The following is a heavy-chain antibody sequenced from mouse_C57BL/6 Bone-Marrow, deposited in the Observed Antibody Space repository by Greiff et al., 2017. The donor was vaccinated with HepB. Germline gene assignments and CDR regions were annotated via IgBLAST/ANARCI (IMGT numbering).Heavy chain of an antibody. V-gene: IGHV7-3*01. CDR3: ASLYGNYGAY. Sequence: EVQVVESGGGLVQPGGSLSLSCAASGFTFTDYYMSWVRQPPGKALGWLGFIRNKANGYTTEYSASLKGRFTISRDNSQSILYLQMNALRAEDSATYYCASLYGNYGAYWGQGTLVTVSA. J-gene: IGHJ3*01. CDR2: IRNKANGYTT. D-gene: IGHD2-1*01. CDR1: GFTFTDYY.